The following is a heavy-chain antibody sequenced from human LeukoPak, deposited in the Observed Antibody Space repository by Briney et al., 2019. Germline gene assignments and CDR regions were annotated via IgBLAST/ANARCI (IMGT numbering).Heavy chain of an antibody. D-gene: IGHD6-13*01. J-gene: IGHJ6*02. CDR3: AGERRQQLYYYYGMDV. Sequence: GGSLRLSCAASGFTFSSYAMHWVRQAPGKGLEWVAVISYDGSNKYYADSVKGRFTISRDNSKNTLYLQMNSLRAEDTAVYYCAGERRQQLYYYYGMDVWGQGTTVTVSS. V-gene: IGHV3-30-3*01. CDR1: GFTFSSYA. CDR2: ISYDGSNK.